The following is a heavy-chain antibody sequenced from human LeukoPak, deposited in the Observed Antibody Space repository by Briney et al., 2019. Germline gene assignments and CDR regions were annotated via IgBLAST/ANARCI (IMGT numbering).Heavy chain of an antibody. Sequence: GGSLRLSCAASGFTFSGYYMSWVRQAPGKGLEWVSYISSSSSYTNYADSAKGRFTISRDNAKNSLYLQMNSLRAEDTAVYYCARAFNYYYYGMDVWGKGTTVTVSS. CDR2: ISSSSSYT. J-gene: IGHJ6*04. V-gene: IGHV3-11*06. CDR3: ARAFNYYYYGMDV. CDR1: GFTFSGYY.